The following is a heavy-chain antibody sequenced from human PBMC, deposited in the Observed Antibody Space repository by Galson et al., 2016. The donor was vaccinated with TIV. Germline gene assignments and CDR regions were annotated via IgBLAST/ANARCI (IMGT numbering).Heavy chain of an antibody. CDR3: AKIGGRTGLGFRYFDY. D-gene: IGHD3/OR15-3a*01. J-gene: IGHJ4*02. CDR2: MSGTGFST. V-gene: IGHV3-23*01. Sequence: SLRLSCAASGFKFDVSPMIWIRQAPGMGLEWVSAMSGTGFSTYYADSVKGRFTITRDLSNSTMFLQMNSLRAEDTAIYYCAKIGGRTGLGFRYFDYWGQGTLGTVAS. CDR1: GFKFDVSP.